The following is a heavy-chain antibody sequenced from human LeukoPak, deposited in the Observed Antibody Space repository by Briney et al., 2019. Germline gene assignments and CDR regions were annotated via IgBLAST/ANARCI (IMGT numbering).Heavy chain of an antibody. CDR2: FDPEDGET. J-gene: IGHJ5*02. CDR1: GYTLTELF. V-gene: IGHV1-24*01. D-gene: IGHD1-1*01. Sequence: ASVKVSCKVSGYTLTELFMHWVRQAPGNGLEWMGGFDPEDGETIYAQKFQGRVTMTEDTSTDTAYMALSSLRSEDTAVYYCATTLRGVFFKLVQLERRGNNWFDPWGQGTLVTVSS. CDR3: ATTLRGVFFKLVQLERRGNNWFDP.